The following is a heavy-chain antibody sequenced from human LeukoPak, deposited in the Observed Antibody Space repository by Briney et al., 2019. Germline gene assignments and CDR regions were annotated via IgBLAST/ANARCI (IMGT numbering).Heavy chain of an antibody. CDR1: GFTFSNYG. J-gene: IGHJ4*02. Sequence: GGSLRLSCAASGFTFSNYGMHWVRQSPGKGLEWVTFIRYDVSNKYYADSVKGRFTISRDNSKNPLYLQMNSLRVEDTAMYYCAKVEMATSPGGIDYWGRGTLVTVSS. D-gene: IGHD5-24*01. CDR2: IRYDVSNK. CDR3: AKVEMATSPGGIDY. V-gene: IGHV3-30*02.